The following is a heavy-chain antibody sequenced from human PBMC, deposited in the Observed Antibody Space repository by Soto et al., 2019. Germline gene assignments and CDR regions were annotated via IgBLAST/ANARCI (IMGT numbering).Heavy chain of an antibody. CDR1: GGTFSSYA. V-gene: IGHV1-69*01. Sequence: QVQLVQSGAEVKEPGSSVKVSCKAFGGTFSSYAICWVRQAPRQGLEWMGGIIPMFDSTNYAQKFQGRVTITADESTSTAFMELSSLRSEDTAVYYCARRVVVTSVRDIAYYYYGLDVWGQGTTVTVSS. CDR3: ARRVVVTSVRDIAYYYYGLDV. D-gene: IGHD2-21*02. CDR2: IIPMFDST. J-gene: IGHJ6*02.